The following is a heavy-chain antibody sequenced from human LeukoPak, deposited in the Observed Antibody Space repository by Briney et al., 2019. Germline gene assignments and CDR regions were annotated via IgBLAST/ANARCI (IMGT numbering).Heavy chain of an antibody. J-gene: IGHJ4*02. CDR3: ARGALYQYYLDYWG. CDR1: GFTFSSYA. V-gene: IGHV3-23*01. CDR2: ISGSGGST. D-gene: IGHD4-17*01. Sequence: TGGSLRLSCAASGFTFSSYAMSWVRQAPGKGLEWVSAISGSGGSTYYADSVKGRFTISRDNAKNTVYLQMNCLRVEDTAVYYCARGALYQYYLDYWGWGQGTLVTVSS.